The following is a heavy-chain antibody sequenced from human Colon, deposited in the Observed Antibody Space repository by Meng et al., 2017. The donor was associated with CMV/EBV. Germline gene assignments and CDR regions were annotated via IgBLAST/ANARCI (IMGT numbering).Heavy chain of an antibody. CDR1: CCY. J-gene: IGHJ6*02. CDR3: ATAEGGKRDRNYYYYFGMEV. Sequence: CCYMHWVRQAPGQVLAWMGRINPHNGDIKYSEKFQGRVAMTRDKSISTAYMELSSLTSDDTAVYYCATAEGGKRDRNYYYYFGMEVWGQGTTVTVSS. D-gene: IGHD3-22*01. CDR2: INPHNGDI. V-gene: IGHV1-2*06.